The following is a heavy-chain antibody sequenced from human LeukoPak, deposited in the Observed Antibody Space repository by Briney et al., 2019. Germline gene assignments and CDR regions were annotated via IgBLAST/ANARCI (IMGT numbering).Heavy chain of an antibody. Sequence: PGGSLRLSCAASGFTFDTYWMHWVREVPREGPVWVSRIDVDGRTTSYADSVKGRFTISRDNAKNTLYLQMNSLRAEDTAVYYCVRSIRHYNSGCYAFDRWGQGTLVTVSS. V-gene: IGHV3-74*01. CDR2: IDVDGRTT. J-gene: IGHJ4*02. D-gene: IGHD6-19*01. CDR1: GFTFDTYW. CDR3: VRSIRHYNSGCYAFDR.